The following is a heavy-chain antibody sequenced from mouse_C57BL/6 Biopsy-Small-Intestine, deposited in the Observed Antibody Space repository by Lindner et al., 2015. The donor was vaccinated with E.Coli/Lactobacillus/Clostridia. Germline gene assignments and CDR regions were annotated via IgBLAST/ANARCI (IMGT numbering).Heavy chain of an antibody. J-gene: IGHJ2*01. D-gene: IGHD3-2*02. Sequence: VQLQESGPELVKPGASVKISCKASGCSISGYYMHWVRQSHGNILDWVGYISPYNGVSSYNQRFKGKATLTIDKSSSTAYMELRSLTSEDSAVYYCARSEGSSCFFDYWGQGTTLTVSS. CDR3: ARSEGSSCFFDY. V-gene: IGHV1-31*01. CDR2: ISPYNGVS. CDR1: GCSISGYY.